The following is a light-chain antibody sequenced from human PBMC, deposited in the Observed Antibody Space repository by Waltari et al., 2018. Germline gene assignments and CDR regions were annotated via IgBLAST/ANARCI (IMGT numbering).Light chain of an antibody. CDR3: SSYTSSSTWV. Sequence: QSALTQPASVSGSPGQSITISCTGTSSDIAGYNYVSWYQQHPGKAPKLMIYDVSNRPSGVSNRFSGSKSGNMASLTISGLQAEDEADYYCSSYTSSSTWVFGGGTKLTVL. J-gene: IGLJ3*02. V-gene: IGLV2-14*01. CDR1: SSDIAGYNY. CDR2: DVS.